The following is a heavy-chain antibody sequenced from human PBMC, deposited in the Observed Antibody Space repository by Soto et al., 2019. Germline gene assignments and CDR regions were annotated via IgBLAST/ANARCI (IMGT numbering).Heavy chain of an antibody. J-gene: IGHJ4*02. CDR3: TRLETDY. CDR1: GYTFTSYT. V-gene: IGHV1-3*01. Sequence: QVQLVQSGAEVKKPGASVKVSCKASGYTFTSYTLHWVRQAPGQRLEWMGWINGGNGNTKYSQKFQGRVTFTRDTSATTAYMELSSLRSEDTAVYYCTRLETDYWGQGTLVTVSS. CDR2: INGGNGNT.